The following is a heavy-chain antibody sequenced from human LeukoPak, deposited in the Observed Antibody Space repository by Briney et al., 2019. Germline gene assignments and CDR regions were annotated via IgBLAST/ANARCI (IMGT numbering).Heavy chain of an antibody. Sequence: GGSLRLSCAVSGFTFDTYAMNWVRQAPGKGPEWVSGISGSGYETSYSDSVKDRFTISRDNSKNTLYLQMNSLRAEDTAVYYCARGTGNYYGYWGQGTLVTVSS. J-gene: IGHJ4*02. CDR3: ARGTGNYYGY. V-gene: IGHV3-23*01. CDR1: GFTFDTYA. CDR2: ISGSGYET. D-gene: IGHD3/OR15-3a*01.